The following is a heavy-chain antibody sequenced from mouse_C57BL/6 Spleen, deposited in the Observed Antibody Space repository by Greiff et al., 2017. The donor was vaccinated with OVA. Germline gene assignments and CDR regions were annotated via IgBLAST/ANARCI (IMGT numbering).Heavy chain of an antibody. J-gene: IGHJ1*03. CDR1: GFTFSDYY. CDR3: ARQGTVAGYWYFDV. CDR2: ISNGGGST. V-gene: IGHV5-12*01. Sequence: EVNVVESGGGLVQPGGSLKLSCAASGFTFSDYYMYWVRQTPEKRLEWVAYISNGGGSTYYPDTVKGRFTISRDNAKNTLYLQMSRLKSEDTAMYYCARQGTVAGYWYFDVWGTGTTVTVSS. D-gene: IGHD1-1*01.